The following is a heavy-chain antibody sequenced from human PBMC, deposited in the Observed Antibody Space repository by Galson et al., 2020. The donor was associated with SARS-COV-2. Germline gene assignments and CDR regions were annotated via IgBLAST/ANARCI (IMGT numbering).Heavy chain of an antibody. CDR3: AKGDASSASHAFDI. CDR2: ITGSSGSP. Sequence: PGGSLRLSCAASGFTFSSYAMSWVRQAPGKGLEWVSGITGSSGSPYYADSVKGRCTISRDTSKNTVYLQMNSLRVEDTALYYCAKGDASSASHAFDIWGHGTMVTVSS. V-gene: IGHV3-23*01. J-gene: IGHJ3*02. CDR1: GFTFSSYA. D-gene: IGHD3-22*01.